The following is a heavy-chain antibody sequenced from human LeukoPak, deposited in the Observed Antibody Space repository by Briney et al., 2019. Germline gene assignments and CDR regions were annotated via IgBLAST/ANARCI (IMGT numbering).Heavy chain of an antibody. Sequence: GESLKISCKGSGYSFTSYWISWVRQMPGKGLEWMGIIYPGDSDTRYSPSFQGQVTISADKSISTAYLQWSSLKASDTAMYYCARQWRGYCSGGSCYIQPAPADLWGRGTLVTVSS. D-gene: IGHD2-15*01. CDR2: IYPGDSDT. CDR3: ARQWRGYCSGGSCYIQPAPADL. CDR1: GYSFTSYW. V-gene: IGHV5-51*01. J-gene: IGHJ2*01.